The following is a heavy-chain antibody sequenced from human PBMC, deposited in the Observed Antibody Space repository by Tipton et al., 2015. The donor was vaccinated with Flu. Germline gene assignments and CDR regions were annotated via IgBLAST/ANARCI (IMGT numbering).Heavy chain of an antibody. J-gene: IGHJ1*01. V-gene: IGHV3-74*01. D-gene: IGHD2-21*02. Sequence: SLRLSCADSRFRFTDYWMHWVRQVPGKGLAWVSNINPDGRITNYADAVKGRFTISRDSAKGTLYLHMNSLRVEDTAVYYCASCGVDCPSREYVRSWGQGTLVTVSS. CDR1: RFRFTDYW. CDR3: ASCGVDCPSREYVRS. CDR2: INPDGRIT.